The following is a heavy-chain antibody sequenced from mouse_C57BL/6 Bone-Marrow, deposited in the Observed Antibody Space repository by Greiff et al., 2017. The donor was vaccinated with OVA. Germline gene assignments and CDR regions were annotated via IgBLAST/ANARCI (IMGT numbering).Heavy chain of an antibody. CDR3: ARSWFGSIDY. CDR1: GYTFTSYT. V-gene: IGHV1-4*01. CDR2: INPGSGDT. J-gene: IGHJ4*01. Sequence: QVQLKESGAELARPGASVKMSCKASGYTFTSYTMHWVKQRPGQGLEWIGNINPGSGDTKYNQKFKDKATLTADNSSSPAYMQLSSLTSEDSAVYYCARSWFGSIDYWGRGTSVTVSS. D-gene: IGHD1-1*02.